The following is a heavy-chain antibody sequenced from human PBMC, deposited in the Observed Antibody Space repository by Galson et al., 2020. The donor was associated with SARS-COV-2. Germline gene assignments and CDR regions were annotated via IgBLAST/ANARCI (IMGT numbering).Heavy chain of an antibody. J-gene: IGHJ4*02. CDR1: GFAFSSYA. V-gene: IGHV3-23*01. D-gene: IGHD3-22*01. CDR2: ISASGTRT. Sequence: GGSLRLSCAASGFAFSSYAMSWVRQAPGKGLEWVSSISASGTRTDYADSVTGRLTVSRDNSKNTLYLQRNSLRAADPAVDYCAKEEHSSGYYYVFDYGGQVILGTVAS. CDR3: AKEEHSSGYYYVFDY.